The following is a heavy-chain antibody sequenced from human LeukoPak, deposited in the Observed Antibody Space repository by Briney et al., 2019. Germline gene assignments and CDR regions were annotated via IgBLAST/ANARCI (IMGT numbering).Heavy chain of an antibody. CDR3: ARVRSGYSHENYFDY. CDR1: GFTFSNYE. Sequence: GGSLRLSCAASGFTFSNYEMNWVRQAPGKGLEWVSYISGSGSTIYCADSVKGRFTTSRDNAKDSLYLQMNSLRAEDTAVYYCARVRSGYSHENYFDYWGQGTLVTVSS. CDR2: ISGSGSTI. D-gene: IGHD5-18*01. V-gene: IGHV3-48*03. J-gene: IGHJ4*02.